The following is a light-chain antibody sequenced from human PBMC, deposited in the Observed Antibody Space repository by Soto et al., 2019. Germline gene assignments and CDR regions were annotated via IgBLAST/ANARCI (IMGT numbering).Light chain of an antibody. CDR1: SSDVGGYNY. J-gene: IGLJ2*01. CDR3: CSYAGSYSLV. Sequence: QSALTRPRSVSGSPGKSVTISCTGTSSDVGGYNYVSWYQQHPGNAPKLMIYDVSKRPSGVPDRFSGSKSGNTASLTISGLQAEDEADYYCCSYAGSYSLVFGGGTQLTV. CDR2: DVS. V-gene: IGLV2-11*01.